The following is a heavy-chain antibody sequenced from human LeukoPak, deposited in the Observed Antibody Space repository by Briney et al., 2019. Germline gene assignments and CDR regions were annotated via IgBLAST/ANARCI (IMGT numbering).Heavy chain of an antibody. CDR1: GFTVSSNY. V-gene: IGHV3-66*01. D-gene: IGHD3-10*01. Sequence: GGSLRLSCAASGFTVSSNYMSWVRQAPGRGLEWVSDIYSGGSTYYADSVKGRFTISRDNSKNTLYLQMNSLRAEDTAVYYCARVRFGVTARYYFDYWGQGTLVTVSS. J-gene: IGHJ4*02. CDR2: IYSGGST. CDR3: ARVRFGVTARYYFDY.